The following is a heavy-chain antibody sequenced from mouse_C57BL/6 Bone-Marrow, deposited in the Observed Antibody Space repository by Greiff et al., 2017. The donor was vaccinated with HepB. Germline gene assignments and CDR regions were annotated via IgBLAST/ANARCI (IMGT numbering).Heavy chain of an antibody. V-gene: IGHV14-3*01. CDR3: ARARGGLRRGLVFAY. Sequence: VQLQQSVAELVRPGASVKLSCTASGFNIKNTYMHWVKQRPEQGLEWIGRIDPANGNTKYAPKFQGKATITADTSSNTAYLQLSSLTSEDTAIYSCARARGGLRRGLVFAYRGQGTLVTVSA. D-gene: IGHD2-4*01. CDR2: IDPANGNT. J-gene: IGHJ3*01. CDR1: GFNIKNTY.